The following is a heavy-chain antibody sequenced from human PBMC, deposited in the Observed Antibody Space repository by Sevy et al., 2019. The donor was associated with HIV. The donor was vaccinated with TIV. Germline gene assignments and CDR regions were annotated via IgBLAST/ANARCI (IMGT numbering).Heavy chain of an antibody. Sequence: GGSLRLSCAASGFSFSNHEMNWVRQAPGKGLEWVSYISSSANTIYYADSVKGRFTISRDNAENSLSLQMNSLRAEDTAVYYCARGEVNYDILTGYPMDYWGQGTLVTVSS. CDR2: ISSSANTI. CDR3: ARGEVNYDILTGYPMDY. D-gene: IGHD3-9*01. V-gene: IGHV3-48*03. J-gene: IGHJ4*02. CDR1: GFSFSNHE.